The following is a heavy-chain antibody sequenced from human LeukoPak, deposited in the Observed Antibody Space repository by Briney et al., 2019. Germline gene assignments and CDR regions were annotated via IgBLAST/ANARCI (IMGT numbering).Heavy chain of an antibody. CDR3: ARAYNGYDYP. D-gene: IGHD5-12*01. CDR1: GGSFTDYY. CDR2: VNHSGTT. J-gene: IGHJ5*02. V-gene: IGHV4-34*01. Sequence: PSETLSLTCAVYGGSFTDYYWSWIRQTPGKGLEWIGEVNHSGTTNYNPSLKSRVTISVDTSKNQFSLKVTSVTAAETALYSCARAYNGYDYPWGQGTLVTVSS.